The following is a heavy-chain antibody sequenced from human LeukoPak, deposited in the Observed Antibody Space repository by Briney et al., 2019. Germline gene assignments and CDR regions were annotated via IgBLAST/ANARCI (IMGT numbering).Heavy chain of an antibody. J-gene: IGHJ4*02. V-gene: IGHV1-69*04. CDR1: GGTFSSYA. CDR2: SIPILGIA. Sequence: ASVKVSCKASGGTFSSYAISWVRQAPGQGLEWMGSSIPILGIANYAQKFQGRVTITADKSTSTAYMELSSLRSEDTAVYYCARDLGLSGTTHFFSYWGQGTLVTVSS. CDR3: ARDLGLSGTTHFFSY. D-gene: IGHD1-7*01.